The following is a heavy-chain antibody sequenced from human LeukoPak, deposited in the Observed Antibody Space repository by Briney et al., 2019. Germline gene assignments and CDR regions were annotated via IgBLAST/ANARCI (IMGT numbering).Heavy chain of an antibody. V-gene: IGHV4-30-2*01. CDR1: GGSISSGGYY. CDR2: IYHSGST. J-gene: IGHJ6*03. Sequence: SETPSLTCTVSGGSISSGGYYWSWIRQPPGKGLEWIGYIYHSGSTYYNPSLKSRVTISVDRSKNQFSLKLSSVTAADTALYHCARGGGNGLYYYMDVWGKGTTVTVSS. D-gene: IGHD4-23*01. CDR3: ARGGGNGLYYYMDV.